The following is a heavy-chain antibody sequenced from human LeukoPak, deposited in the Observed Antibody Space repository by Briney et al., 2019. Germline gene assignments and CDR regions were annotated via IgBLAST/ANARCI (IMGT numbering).Heavy chain of an antibody. CDR3: ARVAKYYYDSSGYHDAFDI. Sequence: PGGSLRPSCAASGFTFSSYWMSWVRQAPGKGLEWVANIKQDGSGKYYVDSVKGRFTISRDNAKNSLYLQMNSLRAEDTAVYYCARVAKYYYDSSGYHDAFDIWGQGTMVTVSS. CDR2: IKQDGSGK. J-gene: IGHJ3*02. CDR1: GFTFSSYW. V-gene: IGHV3-7*01. D-gene: IGHD3-22*01.